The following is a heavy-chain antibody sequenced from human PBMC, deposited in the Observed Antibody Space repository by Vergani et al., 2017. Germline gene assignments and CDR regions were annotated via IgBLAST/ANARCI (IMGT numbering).Heavy chain of an antibody. CDR3: ARDWDYDIQQGSAFDY. J-gene: IGHJ4*02. CDR1: GFTFSSYE. D-gene: IGHD3-9*01. CDR2: ISSSGSTI. Sequence: EVQLVESGGGLVQPGGSLRLSCAASGFTFSSYEMNWVRQAPGKGLEWVSYISSSGSTIYYADSVKGRFTISRDNAKNSLYLQMNSLRAEDTAVYYCARDWDYDIQQGSAFDYWGQGTLVTVSS. V-gene: IGHV3-48*03.